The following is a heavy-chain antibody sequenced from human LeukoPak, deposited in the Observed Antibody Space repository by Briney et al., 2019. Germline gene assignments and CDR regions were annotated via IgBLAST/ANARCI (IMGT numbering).Heavy chain of an antibody. CDR2: INPNSGGT. Sequence: ASVKVSCKASGYTFTGYYMHWVRQAPGQGLEWMGWINPNSGGTNYAQKFQGWVTTTRDTSISTAYMELSRLRSDDTAVYYCARVGEWLARDDYWGQGTLVTVSS. CDR3: ARVGEWLARDDY. V-gene: IGHV1-2*04. CDR1: GYTFTGYY. D-gene: IGHD6-19*01. J-gene: IGHJ4*02.